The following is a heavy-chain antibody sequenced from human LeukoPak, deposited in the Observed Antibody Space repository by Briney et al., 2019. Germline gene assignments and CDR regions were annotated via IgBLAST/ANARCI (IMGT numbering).Heavy chain of an antibody. J-gene: IGHJ4*02. CDR1: GGSISSGGYY. V-gene: IGHV4-31*03. CDR2: IHYSGST. Sequence: PSETLSLTCSVSGGSISSGGYYRSWIRQHPGRGLEWIGYIHYSGSTFNNPSLKSRVTISVDTSKNQFSLRLSSVTAADTAVYYCARDSSAYNNLDYWGQGTLITVSS. D-gene: IGHD3-22*01. CDR3: ARDSSAYNNLDY.